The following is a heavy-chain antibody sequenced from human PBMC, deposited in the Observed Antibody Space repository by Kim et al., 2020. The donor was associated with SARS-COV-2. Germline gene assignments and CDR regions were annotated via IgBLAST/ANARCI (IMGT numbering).Heavy chain of an antibody. J-gene: IGHJ4*02. D-gene: IGHD5-18*01. Sequence: PALRSRVTIAVDTSKNQFSLRLSSVTAADTAVYYGAGLGGEELWSSPFDYWGQGTLVTVSS. V-gene: IGHV4-39*01. CDR3: AGLGGEELWSSPFDY.